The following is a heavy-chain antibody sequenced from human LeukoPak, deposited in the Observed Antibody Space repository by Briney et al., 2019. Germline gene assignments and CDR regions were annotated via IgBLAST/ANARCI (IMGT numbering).Heavy chain of an antibody. D-gene: IGHD1-14*01. J-gene: IGHJ6*02. Sequence: SETLSLTCAVYGGSFSGYYWSWIRQPPGKGLEWIGEINHSGSTNYNPSLKSRVTISVDTSKNLFSLKLSSVTAADTAVYYCARGRSPYYYYGMDVWGQGTTVTVSS. CDR2: INHSGST. CDR3: ARGRSPYYYYGMDV. V-gene: IGHV4-34*01. CDR1: GGSFSGYY.